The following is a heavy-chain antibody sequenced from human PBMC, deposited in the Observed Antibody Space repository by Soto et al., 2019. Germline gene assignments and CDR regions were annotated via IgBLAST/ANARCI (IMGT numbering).Heavy chain of an antibody. CDR1: GFTFSNYA. CDR2: ISGSGDNT. J-gene: IGHJ1*01. Sequence: PGGSLRLSCAASGFTFSNYAMGWVRQAPETGLEWVAAISGSGDNTFYAAAVKGRFTISRGNSRNTLYLQMNSLWAEDTAVYYCANDYLEGSSWYEFFHHWGQGTLVTVS. V-gene: IGHV3-23*01. CDR3: ANDYLEGSSWYEFFHH. D-gene: IGHD6-13*01.